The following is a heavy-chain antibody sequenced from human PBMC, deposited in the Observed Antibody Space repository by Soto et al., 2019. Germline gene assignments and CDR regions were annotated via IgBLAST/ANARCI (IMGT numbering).Heavy chain of an antibody. CDR1: GGSFSGYY. J-gene: IGHJ5*02. CDR2: INHSGST. Sequence: PSETLSLTCAVYGGSFSGYYWSWIRQPPGKGLEWIGEINHSGSTNYNPSLKSRVTISRDNSKNTLYLQMGSLRAEDMAVYYCARSHDFWTPPWFDPWGQGTLVTVSS. CDR3: ARSHDFWTPPWFDP. V-gene: IGHV4-34*01. D-gene: IGHD3-3*01.